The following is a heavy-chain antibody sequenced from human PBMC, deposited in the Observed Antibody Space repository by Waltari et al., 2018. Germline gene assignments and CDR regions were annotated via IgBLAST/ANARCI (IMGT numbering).Heavy chain of an antibody. Sequence: QVQLVESGGGVVQPGRSLRLSCAASGFTFSSYAMHWVGQAPGKGLEWVAVISYDGSNKYYADSVKGRFTISRDNSKNTLYLQMNSLRAEDTAVYYCARGITIFGVVPPDYWGQGTLVTVSS. J-gene: IGHJ4*02. D-gene: IGHD3-3*01. CDR1: GFTFSSYA. CDR2: ISYDGSNK. V-gene: IGHV3-30-3*01. CDR3: ARGITIFGVVPPDY.